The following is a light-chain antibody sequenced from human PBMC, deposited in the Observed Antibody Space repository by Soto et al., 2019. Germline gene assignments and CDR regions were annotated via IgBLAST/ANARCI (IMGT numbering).Light chain of an antibody. CDR1: QSLLHSNGYNY. V-gene: IGKV2-28*01. CDR2: LGS. CDR3: MQALHTPYT. Sequence: DIVMTQSPLSLPVTPGEPASISCGSSQSLLHSNGYNYLDWYLQKPGQSPQLLIYLGSNRASGVPDRFSGSGSGTDLTLKISRVEAEDVGVYYCMQALHTPYTFGQGTKLEIK. J-gene: IGKJ2*01.